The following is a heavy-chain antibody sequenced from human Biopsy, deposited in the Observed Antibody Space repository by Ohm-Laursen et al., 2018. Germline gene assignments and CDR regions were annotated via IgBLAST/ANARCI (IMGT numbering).Heavy chain of an antibody. Sequence: SLRLSCAASGFTLNTYAMTWVRQAPGKGLEWVSGISVSGSSTFQADSVKDRFTISRDNSKSTLYLQMNSLRADDTAVYYCARSLSGDYVYGAFDIWGQGTMVTVSS. CDR2: ISVSGSST. CDR3: ARSLSGDYVYGAFDI. CDR1: GFTLNTYA. V-gene: IGHV3-23*01. J-gene: IGHJ3*02. D-gene: IGHD3-16*01.